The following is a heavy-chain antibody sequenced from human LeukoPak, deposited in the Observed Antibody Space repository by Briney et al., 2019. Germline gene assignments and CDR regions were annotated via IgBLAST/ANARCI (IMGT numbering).Heavy chain of an antibody. V-gene: IGHV3-23*01. CDR2: ISGSGGRT. D-gene: IGHD5-18*01. CDR3: AKDRGGYPDY. CDR1: GFTFSSYA. Sequence: HTGGSLRLSCAASGFTFSSYAMSWFRQAPGKGLEWVSAISGSGGRTYYADSVKGRFTISRDNSKNTLYLQMNSLRAEDTAVYYCAKDRGGYPDYWGQGTLVTVSS. J-gene: IGHJ4*02.